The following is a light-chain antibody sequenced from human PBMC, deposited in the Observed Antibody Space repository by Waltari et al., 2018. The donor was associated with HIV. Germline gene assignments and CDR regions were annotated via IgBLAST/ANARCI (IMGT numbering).Light chain of an antibody. CDR1: SPNIGPISA. V-gene: IGLV1-40*01. CDR3: QSYDSSLRSVV. J-gene: IGLJ2*01. CDR2: GNA. Sequence: SVLTQPPSVSGAPGQRVTISCTGSSPNIGPISAVHWYQQIPGRAPKLLIYGNANRPSGVPDRFSGSKSGTSASLAITGLQAEDEADYYCQSYDSSLRSVVFGGGTKLTVL.